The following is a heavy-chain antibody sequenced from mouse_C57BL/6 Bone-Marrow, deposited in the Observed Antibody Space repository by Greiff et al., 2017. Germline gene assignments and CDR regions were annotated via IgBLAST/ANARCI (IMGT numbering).Heavy chain of an antibody. J-gene: IGHJ1*03. CDR2: IHPDSGST. D-gene: IGHD1-1*02. Sequence: QVHVKQSGAELVKPGASVKLSCKASGYAFTSSWMHWVKQRPGQGLEWIGLIHPDSGSTNYNEKFKGKATLTVDKSSSTAYMQLSSLTSEDSAVYCCARARYGPWYFDVWGTGTTVTVSS. CDR3: ARARYGPWYFDV. V-gene: IGHV1-64*01. CDR1: GYAFTSSW.